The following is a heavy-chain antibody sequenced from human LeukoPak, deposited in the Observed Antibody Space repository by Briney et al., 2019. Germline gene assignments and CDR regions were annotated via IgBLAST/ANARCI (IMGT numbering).Heavy chain of an antibody. Sequence: SETLSLTCTVSGGSISSYYLSWIRQPPGKGLEWIGYIYYSGSTNYNPSLKSRVTISVDTSKNQFSLKLSSVTAADTAVYYCARVADYYDSSGYLHAEYFQHWGQGTLVTVSS. V-gene: IGHV4-59*01. J-gene: IGHJ1*01. CDR1: GGSISSYY. CDR2: IYYSGST. CDR3: ARVADYYDSSGYLHAEYFQH. D-gene: IGHD3-22*01.